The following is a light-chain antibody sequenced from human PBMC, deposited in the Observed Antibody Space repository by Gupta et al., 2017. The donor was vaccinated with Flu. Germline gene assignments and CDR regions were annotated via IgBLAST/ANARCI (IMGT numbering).Light chain of an antibody. J-gene: IGLJ3*02. CDR2: DDS. Sequence: SYVLPPPPSVSVSPGQTARITCGGNNIGSINVHWYQQKPGQAPVLVVYDDSVRPSGIPERLSGSNSENTANLTINGVEAGDEADDDCQAWDRSRDHWVFGGGTKLTVL. CDR3: QAWDRSRDHWV. CDR1: NIGSIN. V-gene: IGLV3-21*02.